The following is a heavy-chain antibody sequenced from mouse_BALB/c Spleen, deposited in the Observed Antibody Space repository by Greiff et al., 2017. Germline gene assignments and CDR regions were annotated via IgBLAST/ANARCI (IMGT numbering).Heavy chain of an antibody. CDR1: GYTFTSYT. CDR2: INPSSGYT. D-gene: IGHD3-3*01. J-gene: IGHJ4*01. V-gene: IGHV1-4*01. Sequence: VQLQQSGAELARPGASVKMSCKASGYTFTSYTMHWVKQRPGQGLEWIGYINPSSGYTNYNQKFKDKATLTADKSSSTAYMQLSSLTSEDSAVYYCARWFGADAMDYWGQGTSVTVSS. CDR3: ARWFGADAMDY.